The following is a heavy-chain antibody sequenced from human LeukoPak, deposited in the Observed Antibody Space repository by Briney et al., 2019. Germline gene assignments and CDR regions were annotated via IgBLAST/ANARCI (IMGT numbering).Heavy chain of an antibody. D-gene: IGHD5-12*01. CDR1: GGSISSGDYY. J-gene: IGHJ5*02. CDR2: IYYSGST. Sequence: PSETLSLTCTVSGGSISSGDYYWSWIRQPPGKGLERIGYIYYSGSTYYNPSLKSRVTISVDTSKNQFSLKLSSVTAADTAVYYCARTWASGYDRWFDPWGQGILVTVSS. CDR3: ARTWASGYDRWFDP. V-gene: IGHV4-30-4*01.